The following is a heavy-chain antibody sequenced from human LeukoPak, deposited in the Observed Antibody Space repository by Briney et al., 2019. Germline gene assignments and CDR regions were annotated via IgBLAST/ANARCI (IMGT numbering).Heavy chain of an antibody. CDR3: ARGPPCAVRMVRGVIITSPWFDP. Sequence: ASVKVSCKASGYTFTSYYMHWVRQAPGQGLEWMGIINPSGGSTSYAQKFQGRVTMTRDTSTSTVYMELSSLRSEDTAVYYCARGPPCAVRMVRGVIITSPWFDPWGQGTLVTVSS. CDR1: GYTFTSYY. J-gene: IGHJ5*02. CDR2: INPSGGST. D-gene: IGHD3-10*01. V-gene: IGHV1-46*01.